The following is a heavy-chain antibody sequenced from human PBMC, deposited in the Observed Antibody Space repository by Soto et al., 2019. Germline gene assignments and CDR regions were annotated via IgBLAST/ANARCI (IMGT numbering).Heavy chain of an antibody. J-gene: IGHJ4*02. V-gene: IGHV3-30*18. CDR2: ISYDGSNK. Sequence: GGSLRLSCAASGFTFSSYGMHWVRQAPGKGLEWVAVISYDGSNKYYADSVKGRFTISRDNSKNTLYLQMNSLRAEDTAVYYCAKLWFGESVLFDYWGQGTLVTVSS. D-gene: IGHD3-10*01. CDR1: GFTFSSYG. CDR3: AKLWFGESVLFDY.